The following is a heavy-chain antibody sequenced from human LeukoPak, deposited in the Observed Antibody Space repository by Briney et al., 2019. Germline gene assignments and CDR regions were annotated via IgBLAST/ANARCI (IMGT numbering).Heavy chain of an antibody. D-gene: IGHD1-14*01. Sequence: TGVSLRLSCAASDFTFRSYAMQWVRQAPGKGLEWVSGISDSGDRTFYAHSVKGRFTISRDNPKNTLYLQMNSLRAEDTAMYYCAKYLTAKGPPYALEVWGQGTTVTVSS. CDR1: DFTFRSYA. J-gene: IGHJ6*02. CDR3: AKYLTAKGPPYALEV. V-gene: IGHV3-23*01. CDR2: ISDSGDRT.